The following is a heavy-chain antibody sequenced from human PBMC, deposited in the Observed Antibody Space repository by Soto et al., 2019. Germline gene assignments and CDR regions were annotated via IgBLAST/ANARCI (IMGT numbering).Heavy chain of an antibody. CDR2: IGWDDDK. CDR1: GFSFSTSGMC. D-gene: IGHD3-10*01. V-gene: IGHV2-70*01. Sequence: SGPTLVNPTQTLTLTCTFSGFSFSTSGMCVSWIRQPPGKALEWLALIGWDDDKFYLPSLKTRLTISRDTSKNQVVLTMTNMDPLDTATYYCARNFYDTGNYYARIDYWGPGTLVTVSS. CDR3: ARNFYDTGNYYARIDY. J-gene: IGHJ4*02.